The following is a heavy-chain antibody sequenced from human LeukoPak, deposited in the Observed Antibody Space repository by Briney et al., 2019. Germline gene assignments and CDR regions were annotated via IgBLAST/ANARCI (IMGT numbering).Heavy chain of an antibody. Sequence: SETLSLTCTVSGGSITSYYWSWIRQPAGRGLEWIGRIYSSGSTNYNPSLKSRVTISGDTSKNQFSLKLSSVTAADTAVYYCARGRYYYDSIRGLLNYYYYYMDVWGKGTTVTVSS. D-gene: IGHD3-22*01. CDR1: GGSITSYY. J-gene: IGHJ6*03. CDR3: ARGRYYYDSIRGLLNYYYYYMDV. V-gene: IGHV4-4*07. CDR2: IYSSGST.